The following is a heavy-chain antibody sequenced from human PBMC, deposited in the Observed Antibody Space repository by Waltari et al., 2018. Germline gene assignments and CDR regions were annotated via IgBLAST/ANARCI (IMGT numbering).Heavy chain of an antibody. D-gene: IGHD1-26*01. CDR3: ASLPSSGSYYD. CDR2: IHYSGST. V-gene: IGHV4-59*11. Sequence: QVQLQESGPGLVKPSETLSLTCTVSGGSISSHYWSWIRQPPGKGLEWIGYIHYSGSTNYNPSLKSRVTISVDTSKNQFSLKLSSVTAADTAVYYCASLPSSGSYYDWGQGTLVTVSS. J-gene: IGHJ4*02. CDR1: GGSISSHY.